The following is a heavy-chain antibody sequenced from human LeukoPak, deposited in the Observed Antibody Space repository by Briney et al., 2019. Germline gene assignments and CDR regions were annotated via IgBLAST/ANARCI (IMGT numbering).Heavy chain of an antibody. CDR2: INPSGGST. CDR3: ARDPNIVAKSPIYYFDY. Sequence: ASVKVSCKASGYTFTSYYMHWVRQAPGQGLEWMGIINPSGGSTSYAQKFQGRVTMTRDTSTSTVYMELSSLRSEDTAVYYCARDPNIVAKSPIYYFDYWGQGTLVTVSS. V-gene: IGHV1-46*01. J-gene: IGHJ4*02. CDR1: GYTFTSYY. D-gene: IGHD5-12*01.